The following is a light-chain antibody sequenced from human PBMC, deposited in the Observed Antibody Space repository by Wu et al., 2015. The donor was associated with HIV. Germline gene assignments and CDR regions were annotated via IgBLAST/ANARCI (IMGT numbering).Light chain of an antibody. CDR1: QSVSSN. J-gene: IGKJ1*01. Sequence: EIVMTQSPATLSVSPGARATLSCRASQSVSSNLAWYQQKPGQAPRLLIYGASTRATDIPARFSGSGSGTEFTLTISSLQSEDIALYFCQQYTNWPRTFGQGTKVEI. CDR3: QQYTNWPRT. V-gene: IGKV3-15*01. CDR2: GAS.